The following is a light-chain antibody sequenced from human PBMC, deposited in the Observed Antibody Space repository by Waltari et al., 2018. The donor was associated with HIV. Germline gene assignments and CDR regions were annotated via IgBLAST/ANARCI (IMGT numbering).Light chain of an antibody. CDR3: SSYTTSSVV. J-gene: IGLJ2*01. CDR1: SSDVGDYNY. CDR2: EVS. V-gene: IGLV2-14*01. Sequence: QSALTQPASVSGSPGQSITISCTGTSSDVGDYNYVSWYQQRPGKAPKLMIYEVSNLPSGVSNLFSGSKSGNTASLTISGLQAEDEADYYCSSYTTSSVVFGGGTKLTVL.